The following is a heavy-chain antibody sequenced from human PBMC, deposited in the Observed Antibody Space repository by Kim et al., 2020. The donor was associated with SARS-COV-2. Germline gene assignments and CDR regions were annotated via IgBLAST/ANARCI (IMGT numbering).Heavy chain of an antibody. J-gene: IGHJ5*02. CDR3: AKVGARDIVVVVAATRGTWFDP. V-gene: IGHV3-23*01. Sequence: GGSLRLSCAASGFTFSSYAMSWVRQAPGKGLEWVSAISGSGGSTYYADSVKGRFTISRDNSKNTLYLQMNSLRAEDTAVYYCAKVGARDIVVVVAATRGTWFDPWGQGTLVTVSS. D-gene: IGHD2-15*01. CDR1: GFTFSSYA. CDR2: ISGSGGST.